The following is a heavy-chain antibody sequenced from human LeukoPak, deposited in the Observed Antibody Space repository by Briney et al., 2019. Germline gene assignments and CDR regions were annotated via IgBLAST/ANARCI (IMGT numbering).Heavy chain of an antibody. CDR3: ARGGGTHNWNPIDY. CDR2: IGSSSSTI. Sequence: GGSLRLSCAASGFTFSSYSMNWVRQAPGKGLEWVSYIGSSSSTIYYADSVKGRFTISRDNAKNSLYLQMNSLRAEETAVYYCARGGGTHNWNPIDYWGQGTLVTVSS. V-gene: IGHV3-48*01. J-gene: IGHJ4*02. CDR1: GFTFSSYS. D-gene: IGHD1-20*01.